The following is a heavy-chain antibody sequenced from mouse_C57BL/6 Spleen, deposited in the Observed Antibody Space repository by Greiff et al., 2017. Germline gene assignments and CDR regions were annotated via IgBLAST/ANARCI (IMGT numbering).Heavy chain of an antibody. D-gene: IGHD1-1*01. J-gene: IGHJ3*01. CDR3: ASYYGSSYSWFAY. CDR1: GYTFTSYW. CDR2: IYPGSGST. V-gene: IGHV1-55*01. Sequence: VQLQQPGAELVKPGASVKMSCKASGYTFTSYWITWVKQRPGQGLEWIGDIYPGSGSTNYNEKSKSKATMTVDTSSSTAYMQLSSLTSEDSAVYYCASYYGSSYSWFAYWGQGALVTVSA.